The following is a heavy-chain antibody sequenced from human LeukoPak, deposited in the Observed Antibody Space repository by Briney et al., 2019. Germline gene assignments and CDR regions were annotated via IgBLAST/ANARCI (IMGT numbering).Heavy chain of an antibody. CDR2: ISNGGGTT. Sequence: GGSLRLSCAASGFTFSNYAMSWVRQAPGKGLEWVSGISNGGGTTHYADSVKGRFTLSRDNSKNTLYLQMNSLRAEDTAVYYCARAHQWELLRYWGQGTLVTVSS. CDR3: ARAHQWELLRY. CDR1: GFTFSNYA. J-gene: IGHJ4*02. V-gene: IGHV3-23*01. D-gene: IGHD1-26*01.